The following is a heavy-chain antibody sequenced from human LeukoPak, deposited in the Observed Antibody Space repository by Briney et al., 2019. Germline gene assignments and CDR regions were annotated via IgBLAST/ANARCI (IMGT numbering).Heavy chain of an antibody. Sequence: SETLSLTCTVSGGSISSGSYYWSWIRQPAGKGLEWIGRIYTSGSTNYNPSLKSRVTISVDTSKNQFSLKLSSVTAADTAVYYCARSRGGAGTTGSSILDYWGQGTLVTVSS. CDR1: GGSISSGSYY. V-gene: IGHV4-61*02. CDR3: ARSRGGAGTTGSSILDY. D-gene: IGHD2/OR15-2a*01. CDR2: IYTSGST. J-gene: IGHJ4*02.